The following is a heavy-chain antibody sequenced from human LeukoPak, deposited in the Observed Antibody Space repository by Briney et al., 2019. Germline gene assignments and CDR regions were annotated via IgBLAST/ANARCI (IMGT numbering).Heavy chain of an antibody. CDR3: ARDSRRDGYNFFDY. CDR2: INPNSGGT. J-gene: IGHJ4*02. V-gene: IGHV1-2*02. CDR1: GYTFTDYY. D-gene: IGHD5-24*01. Sequence: GASVKVSCKASGYTFTDYYLHWVRQAPGQGLEWMGWINPNSGGTNYAQKFQGRVTMTRDTSISTAYMELSSLRSDDTAVYYCARDSRRDGYNFFDYWGQGTLVTVSS.